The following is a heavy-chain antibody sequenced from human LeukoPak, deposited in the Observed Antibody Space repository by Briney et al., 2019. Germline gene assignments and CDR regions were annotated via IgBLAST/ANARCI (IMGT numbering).Heavy chain of an antibody. J-gene: IGHJ3*02. D-gene: IGHD1-26*01. V-gene: IGHV4-59*11. CDR3: GRVRELADAFDI. CDR1: GGSSCGRF. CDR2: IYSGRGT. Sequence: SETLSRTSSVSGGSSCGRFWSWIRPPPGQGLKWWGYIYSGRGTNSNPSLKSRVTISAATSTTPFILKLSPGTEAAAAVYYCGRVRELADAFDIWGQGTMVTVSS.